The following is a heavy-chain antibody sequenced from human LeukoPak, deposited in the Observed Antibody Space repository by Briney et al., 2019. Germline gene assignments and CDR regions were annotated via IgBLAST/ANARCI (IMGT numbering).Heavy chain of an antibody. V-gene: IGHV3-74*01. CDR3: AKVLLGDYYDSSGYFDY. J-gene: IGHJ4*02. CDR1: GFTFSSYW. Sequence: GGSLRLSCAASGFTFSSYWMNWVRQAPGKGLVWVSRIASDGSSTTYADSVKGRFSISRDNAKNTLYLQMNSLRAEDTAVYYCAKVLLGDYYDSSGYFDYWGQGTLVTVSS. CDR2: IASDGSST. D-gene: IGHD3-22*01.